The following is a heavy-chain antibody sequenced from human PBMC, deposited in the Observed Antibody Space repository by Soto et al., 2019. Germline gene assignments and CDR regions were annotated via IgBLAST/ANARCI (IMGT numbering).Heavy chain of an antibody. CDR2: ISWNSGNI. CDR1: GFTFDDYA. D-gene: IGHD3-3*01. Sequence: EVHLVESGGGLVQPGRSLRLSCTASGFTFDDYAMHWVRQVPGKGLAWVSSISWNSGNIVYADSVKGRFTISRDSANNSLYLQMSSLRTEDTALYYCAKGAVTSIFGYFDYWGQGTLVTVSS. J-gene: IGHJ4*02. CDR3: AKGAVTSIFGYFDY. V-gene: IGHV3-9*01.